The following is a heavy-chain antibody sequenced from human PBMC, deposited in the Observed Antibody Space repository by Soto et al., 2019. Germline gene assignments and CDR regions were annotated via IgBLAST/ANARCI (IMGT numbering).Heavy chain of an antibody. V-gene: IGHV3-7*01. Sequence: GGSLRLSCAASGFTFSSYWMTWVRQAPGKGLEWVANIKQDGSEKYYVGSVKGRFTISRDNAKNSLYLQMNSLRAEDSAVYYCAREYAFLEWLLKENYYYYGMDVWGQGTTVTVSS. D-gene: IGHD3-3*02. CDR3: AREYAFLEWLLKENYYYYGMDV. CDR2: IKQDGSEK. J-gene: IGHJ6*02. CDR1: GFTFSSYW.